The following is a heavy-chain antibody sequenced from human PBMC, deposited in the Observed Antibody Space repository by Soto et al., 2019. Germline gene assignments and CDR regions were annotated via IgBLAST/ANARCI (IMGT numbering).Heavy chain of an antibody. Sequence: ASETLSLTCTVSGGSISSGGYYWSWIRQHPGKGLEWIGYIYYSGSTYYNPSLKSRVTISVDTSKNQFSLKLGSVTAADTALYYCATGLLLHWFEPWGQGTLVTVAS. CDR1: GGSISSGGYY. V-gene: IGHV4-31*03. CDR3: ATGLLLHWFEP. D-gene: IGHD2-15*01. J-gene: IGHJ5*02. CDR2: IYYSGST.